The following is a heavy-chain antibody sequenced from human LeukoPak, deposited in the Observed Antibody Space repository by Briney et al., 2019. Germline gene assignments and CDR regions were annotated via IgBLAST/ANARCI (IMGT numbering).Heavy chain of an antibody. D-gene: IGHD3-22*01. J-gene: IGHJ4*02. CDR3: ARLHPDSSGYQDY. CDR2: INPNSGGT. V-gene: IGHV1-2*02. CDR1: GYTFTGYY. Sequence: ASVKVSCKASGYTFTGYYMHWVRQAPGQGLEWMGWINPNSGGTNYAQKFQGRVTMTRDTSISTAYMELSRLRSDDTAVYYCARLHPDSSGYQDYWGQGTLVTVSS.